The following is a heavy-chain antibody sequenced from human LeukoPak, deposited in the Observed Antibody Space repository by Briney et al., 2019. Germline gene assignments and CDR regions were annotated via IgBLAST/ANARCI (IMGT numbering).Heavy chain of an antibody. Sequence: GGSLRLSCAASGFTFSSYSMNWVRQAPGKGLEWVSYISSSSSTIYYADSVKGRFTISRDNAKNSLYLQMNSLRAEDTAVYYCASLYSSGWYVNDYWGQGTLVTVSS. CDR1: GFTFSSYS. CDR2: ISSSSSTI. V-gene: IGHV3-48*01. CDR3: ASLYSSGWYVNDY. D-gene: IGHD6-19*01. J-gene: IGHJ4*02.